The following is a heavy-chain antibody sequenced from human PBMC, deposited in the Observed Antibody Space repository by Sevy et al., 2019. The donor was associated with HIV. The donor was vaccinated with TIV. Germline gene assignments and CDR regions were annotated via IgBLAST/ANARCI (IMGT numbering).Heavy chain of an antibody. J-gene: IGHJ6*02. CDR1: GFTFRTHS. CDR3: AREPGYSSSSDFYYYGMDV. V-gene: IGHV3-48*02. CDR2: ISGSGSTI. Sequence: GGSLRLSCVASGFTFRTHSMNWVHQAPGKGLEWISFISGSGSTISYADSVKGRFTVTRDNAQNSLSLQMNSLRDEDTAVYYCAREPGYSSSSDFYYYGMDVWGQGTTVTVSS. D-gene: IGHD6-6*01.